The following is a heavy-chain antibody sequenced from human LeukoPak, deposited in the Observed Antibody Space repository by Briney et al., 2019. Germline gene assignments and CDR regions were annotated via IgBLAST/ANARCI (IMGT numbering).Heavy chain of an antibody. CDR3: ARDLVLGAK. J-gene: IGHJ1*01. Sequence: ASVKVSCKASGFTLTGYYMHWVRQAPGQGLEWMGRINPNTGGTDYAQKFQGRVTMTRDTSISTVYLVLSSLRSDDTAVYYCARDLVLGAKWGPGSLVTVSS. CDR1: GFTLTGYY. V-gene: IGHV1-2*06. CDR2: INPNTGGT. D-gene: IGHD1-26*01.